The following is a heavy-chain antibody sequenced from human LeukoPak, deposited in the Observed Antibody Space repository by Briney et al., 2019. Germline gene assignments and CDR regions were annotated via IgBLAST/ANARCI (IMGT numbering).Heavy chain of an antibody. J-gene: IGHJ4*02. Sequence: SETLSLTCAVYGGSFSGYYWSWIRQPPGKGLEWIGEINHSGSTNYNPSLKSRVTTSVDTSKNQFSLKLSSVTAADTAVYYCARGVAVAGDYWGQGTLVTVSS. CDR1: GGSFSGYY. CDR3: ARGVAVAGDY. V-gene: IGHV4-34*01. CDR2: INHSGST. D-gene: IGHD6-19*01.